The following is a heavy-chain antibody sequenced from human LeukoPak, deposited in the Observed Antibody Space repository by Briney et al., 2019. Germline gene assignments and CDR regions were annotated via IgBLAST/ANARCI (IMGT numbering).Heavy chain of an antibody. CDR3: ARDGVRGVIVH. J-gene: IGHJ4*02. V-gene: IGHV3-53*01. CDR2: IYSGGST. Sequence: GGSLRLSCAASGFTVSSNYMSWVRQAPGKGLEWVSVIYSGGSTYYADTVKGRFTISRDNSKNTLYLQMNSLRAEDTAVYYCARDGVRGVIVHWGQGTLVTVSS. D-gene: IGHD3-10*01. CDR1: GFTVSSNY.